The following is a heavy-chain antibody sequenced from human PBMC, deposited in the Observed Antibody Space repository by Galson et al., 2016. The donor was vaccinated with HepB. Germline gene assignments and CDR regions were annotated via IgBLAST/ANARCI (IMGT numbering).Heavy chain of an antibody. CDR1: EFIFSDFA. Sequence: SLRLSGAASEFIFSDFAFSWVRQAPGKGLEWLSSISGSGNTNYADSVKGRFIISRDNSKGTLFLEMNSLRAEDTAIYYCARYSSAWSLDTWGQGTLVTVSS. CDR3: ARYSSAWSLDT. D-gene: IGHD6-19*01. J-gene: IGHJ5*02. CDR2: ISGSGNT. V-gene: IGHV3-23*01.